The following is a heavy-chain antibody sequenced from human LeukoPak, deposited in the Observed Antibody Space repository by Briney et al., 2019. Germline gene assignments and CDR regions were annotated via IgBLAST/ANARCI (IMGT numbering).Heavy chain of an antibody. CDR3: ARRPPDRDAFDI. Sequence: GVLRLSCAASGFTFSSYSMNWVRQAPGKGLEWVSSISSSSSYIYYADSVKGRFTISRDNGKKSLFLQMNSLRADDTAFYFCARRPPDRDAFDIWGQGTMVTVSS. J-gene: IGHJ3*02. CDR1: GFTFSSYS. CDR2: ISSSSSYI. V-gene: IGHV3-21*01.